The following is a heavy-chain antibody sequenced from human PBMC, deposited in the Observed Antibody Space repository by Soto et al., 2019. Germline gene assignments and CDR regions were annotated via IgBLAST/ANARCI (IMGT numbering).Heavy chain of an antibody. CDR1: GGMFSTYA. CDR2: IIPLFGTP. V-gene: IGHV1-69*13. J-gene: IGHJ4*02. CDR3: ARDRDDYGSGNYYNRIDF. Sequence: GASVKVSCKASGGMFSTYAISWLRQAPGQGLEWMGGIIPLFGTPNYAQRFQGRVTITADESTSTAYMELGRLRSEDTAVYYCARDRDDYGSGNYYNRIDFWGQGTLVTVSS. D-gene: IGHD3-10*01.